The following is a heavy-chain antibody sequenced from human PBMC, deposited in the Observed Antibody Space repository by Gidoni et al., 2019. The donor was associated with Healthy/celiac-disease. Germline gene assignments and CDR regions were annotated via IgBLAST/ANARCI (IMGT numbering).Heavy chain of an antibody. Sequence: QVQLVASGGGVVQPGRSLRLSCAASGFTFRSYGMHWVRQAPGKGLEWVAVISYDGSNKYYADSVKGRFTISRDNSKNTLYLQMNSLRAEDTAVYYCAKDRSPAEDWLLPDYWGQGTLVTVSS. V-gene: IGHV3-30*18. CDR2: ISYDGSNK. CDR3: AKDRSPAEDWLLPDY. D-gene: IGHD3-9*01. CDR1: GFTFRSYG. J-gene: IGHJ4*02.